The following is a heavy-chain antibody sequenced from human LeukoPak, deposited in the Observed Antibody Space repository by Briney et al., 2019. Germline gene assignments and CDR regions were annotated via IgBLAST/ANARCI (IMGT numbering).Heavy chain of an antibody. V-gene: IGHV3-23*01. CDR1: GFTFSSYA. D-gene: IGHD2-15*01. CDR2: ISGSGGNT. CDR3: AKSGGDYYYYYAMDV. Sequence: GGSLRLSCAASGFTFSSYAMSWVRQAPGKGLEWVSAISGSGGNTYYADSVKGRFTISRDNSKDTLYLQMNSLRAEDTAVYYCAKSGGDYYYYYAMDVWSQGTTVTVSS. J-gene: IGHJ6*02.